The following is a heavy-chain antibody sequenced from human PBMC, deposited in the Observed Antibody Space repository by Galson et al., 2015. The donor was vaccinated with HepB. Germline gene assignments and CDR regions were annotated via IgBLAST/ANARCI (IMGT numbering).Heavy chain of an antibody. CDR1: GFTFSSYG. J-gene: IGHJ4*02. D-gene: IGHD3-16*01. V-gene: IGHV3-30*18. Sequence: SLRLSCAASGFTFSSYGMHWVRQAPGKGLEWVAVISYDGSNKYYADSVKGRFTISRDNSKNTLYLQMNSLRAEDTAVYYCAKDQSAADYVWGIDYWGQGTLVTVSS. CDR2: ISYDGSNK. CDR3: AKDQSAADYVWGIDY.